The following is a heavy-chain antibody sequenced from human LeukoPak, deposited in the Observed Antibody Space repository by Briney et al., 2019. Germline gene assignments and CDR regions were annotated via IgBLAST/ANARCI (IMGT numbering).Heavy chain of an antibody. D-gene: IGHD3-10*01. CDR2: ISSNGGST. Sequence: GGSLRLSCAASGFTFSSYAMHWVRQAPGKGLEYVSAISSNGGSTYYANSVKGRFTISRDNSKNTLYLQMGSLRAEDMAVYYCAREIGTGSYYDYWGQGTLVTVSS. CDR3: AREIGTGSYYDY. V-gene: IGHV3-64*01. CDR1: GFTFSSYA. J-gene: IGHJ4*02.